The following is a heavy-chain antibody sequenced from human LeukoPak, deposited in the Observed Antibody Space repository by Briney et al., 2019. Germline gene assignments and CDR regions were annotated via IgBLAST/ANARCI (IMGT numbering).Heavy chain of an antibody. CDR1: GFTVSSNY. CDR3: AGRPRITMVRGVNT. CDR2: IYSDGST. Sequence: GGSLRLSCAASGFTVSSNYMTWVRQAPGQGLEWVSLIYSDGSTYYADSVKGRFTISRDNSKNALYLQMNSLRAEDTAVYYCAGRPRITMVRGVNTWGQGTLVTVSS. V-gene: IGHV3-53*01. D-gene: IGHD3-10*01. J-gene: IGHJ4*02.